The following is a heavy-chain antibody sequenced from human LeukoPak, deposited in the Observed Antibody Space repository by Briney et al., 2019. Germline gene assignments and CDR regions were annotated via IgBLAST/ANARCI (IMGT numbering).Heavy chain of an antibody. D-gene: IGHD2-15*01. CDR2: ISASGGST. CDR3: AKWGSAFCFFDY. V-gene: IGHV3-23*01. Sequence: GGSLRLSCAASGFSFNSYAMTWVRQAPGKGLEWVSTISASGGSTYSADSVKGRFTISRDTSKNTLYLQMNSLRAEDTAVYYCAKWGSAFCFFDYWGQGTLVTVSS. J-gene: IGHJ4*02. CDR1: GFSFNSYA.